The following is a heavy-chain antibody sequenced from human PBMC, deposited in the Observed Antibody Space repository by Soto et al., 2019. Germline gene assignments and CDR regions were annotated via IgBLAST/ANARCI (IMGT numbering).Heavy chain of an antibody. CDR3: ARPDEGGYSSNHHYYYALDV. J-gene: IGHJ6*02. V-gene: IGHV1-69*01. CDR1: GGTFGGIS. Sequence: QVQLVRPGPEVKRPGSWVRVSGKASGGTFGGISISGVRQPPGQGLEGRGGIIPIFDITNYAQKFQGRVTITADESTSTAYMELSSLGSDDTAVYYCARPDEGGYSSNHHYYYALDVWGQGTTVTV. CDR2: IIPIFDIT. D-gene: IGHD3-22*01.